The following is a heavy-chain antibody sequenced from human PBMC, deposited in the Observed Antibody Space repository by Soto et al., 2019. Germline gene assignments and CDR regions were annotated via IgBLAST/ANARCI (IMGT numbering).Heavy chain of an antibody. V-gene: IGHV3-23*01. CDR2: ISGGGTNT. Sequence: VQLLQSGGGLVQRGGSLRLSCAASGFTFTSYVMSWVRQAPGKGLEWVAGISGGGTNTFYADSVKGRFTISRDTARNTLILQMDRLRAEDTAMYYCAKDSNKHSSSLRGRYFDSWGQGTLVTVSS. CDR1: GFTFTSYV. CDR3: AKDSNKHSSSLRGRYFDS. J-gene: IGHJ4*02. D-gene: IGHD2-2*01.